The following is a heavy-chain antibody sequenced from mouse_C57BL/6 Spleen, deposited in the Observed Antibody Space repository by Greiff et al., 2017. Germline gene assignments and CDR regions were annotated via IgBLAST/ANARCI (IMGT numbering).Heavy chain of an antibody. Sequence: QVQLKQPGAELVKPGASVKLSCKASGYTFTSYWMHWVKQRPGQGLEWIGMIHPNSGSTNYNEKFKSKATLTVDKSSSTAYMQLSSLTSEDSAVYYCASLSSTYWYFDVWGTGTTVTVSS. J-gene: IGHJ1*03. D-gene: IGHD1-1*01. CDR3: ASLSSTYWYFDV. CDR2: IHPNSGST. V-gene: IGHV1-64*01. CDR1: GYTFTSYW.